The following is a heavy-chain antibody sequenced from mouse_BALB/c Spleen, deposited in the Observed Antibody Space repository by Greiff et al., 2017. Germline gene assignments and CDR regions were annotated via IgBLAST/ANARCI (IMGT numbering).Heavy chain of an antibody. J-gene: IGHJ4*01. CDR1: GFTFSSFG. CDR2: ISRGSSTI. V-gene: IGHV5-17*02. CDR3: AKGGNAGDYAMDY. D-gene: IGHD2-1*01. Sequence: DVKLVESGGGLVQPGGSLKLSCAASGFTFSSFGMHWVRQAPGKGLEWVAYISRGSSTIYYADTVKGRFTISRDNPKNTLFLQMTSLRSEDTAMYYCAKGGNAGDYAMDYWGQGTSVTVSS.